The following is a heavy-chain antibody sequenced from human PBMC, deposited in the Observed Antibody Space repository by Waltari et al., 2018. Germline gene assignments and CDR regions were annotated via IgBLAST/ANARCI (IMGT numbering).Heavy chain of an antibody. V-gene: IGHV4-30-4*08. CDR2: IYYSGST. D-gene: IGHD3-10*01. J-gene: IGHJ6*03. CDR1: GGSISSGDYY. CDR3: ARARYYGSGSYFRYYYYYMDV. Sequence: QVQLQESGPGLVKPSQTLSLTCTVSGGSISSGDYYWSWIRPPPGKGLGWIGYIYYSGSTYYTPSLKSRVTISVDTSKNQFSLKLSSVTAADTAVYYCARARYYGSGSYFRYYYYYMDVWGKGTTVTVSS.